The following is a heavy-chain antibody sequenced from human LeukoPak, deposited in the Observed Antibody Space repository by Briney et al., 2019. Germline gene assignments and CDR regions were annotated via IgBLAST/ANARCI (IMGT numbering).Heavy chain of an antibody. CDR2: ISSSSSYI. J-gene: IGHJ2*01. CDR1: GFTFSSYS. V-gene: IGHV3-21*01. D-gene: IGHD5-24*01. CDR3: AREKRWLQLQRGLKYWYFDL. Sequence: GGSLRLSCAASGFTFSSYSMNWVRQAPGKGLEWVSSISSSSSYIYYADSVKGRFTISRDNAKNSLYLQMNSLRAEDTAVYYCAREKRWLQLQRGLKYWYFDLWGRGTLVTVSS.